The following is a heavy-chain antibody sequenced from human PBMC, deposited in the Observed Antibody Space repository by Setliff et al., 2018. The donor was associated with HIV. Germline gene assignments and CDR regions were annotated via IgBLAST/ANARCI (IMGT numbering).Heavy chain of an antibody. V-gene: IGHV3-66*04. D-gene: IGHD2-2*01. J-gene: IGHJ4*02. CDR2: IYSDYYT. Sequence: GGSLRLSCVASGLPFSNYWMTWVRQAPGKGLEWVSIIYSDYYTYYAESIKGRFTISRDSSKNTLYLQMTSLRAEDTAVYYCARRAYCSSTTCFDFWGQGTLVTVSS. CDR3: ARRAYCSSTTCFDF. CDR1: GLPFSNYW.